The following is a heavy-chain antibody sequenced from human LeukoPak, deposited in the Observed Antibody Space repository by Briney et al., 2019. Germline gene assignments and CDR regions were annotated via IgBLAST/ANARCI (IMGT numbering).Heavy chain of an antibody. CDR3: ARLRGYSYFDY. Sequence: ASVKVSCKASGYTFTNYYIHWVRQAPGQGLEWMGIINPGGSSTSYAQKFQGRVTMTRDTSTSTAYMELSSLRSEDTAVYYCARLRGYSYFDYWGQGTLVTVSS. V-gene: IGHV1-46*01. J-gene: IGHJ4*02. CDR2: INPGGSST. D-gene: IGHD5-18*01. CDR1: GYTFTNYY.